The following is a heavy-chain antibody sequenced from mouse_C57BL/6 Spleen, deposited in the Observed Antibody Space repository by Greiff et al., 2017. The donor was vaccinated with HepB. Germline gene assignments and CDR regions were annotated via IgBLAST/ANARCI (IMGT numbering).Heavy chain of an antibody. V-gene: IGHV14-2*01. Sequence: VQLKQSGAELVKPGASVKLSCTASGFNIKDYYMHWVKQRTEQGLEWIGRIYPEDGETKYDPKCQGKATITADTSSNTAYLQLSSLTSEDTAVYYCSRGSHYYGGSYGYCDVWGTGTTVTVSS. D-gene: IGHD1-1*01. CDR1: GFNIKDYY. CDR3: SRGSHYYGGSYGYCDV. J-gene: IGHJ1*03. CDR2: IYPEDGET.